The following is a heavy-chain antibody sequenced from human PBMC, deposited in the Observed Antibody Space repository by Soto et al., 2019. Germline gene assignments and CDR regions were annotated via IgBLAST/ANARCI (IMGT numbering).Heavy chain of an antibody. CDR3: ARAHEVAWFDS. Sequence: GSLRLSCTASGFSFSSYTMNWVRQAPGKGLQWVASITNRGTHTYSADSVKGRYTISRDNDKNSLYLQMNNLRAEDTATYYCARAHEVAWFDSWGLGTLVTVSS. V-gene: IGHV3-21*06. D-gene: IGHD2-15*01. CDR2: ITNRGTHT. J-gene: IGHJ5*01. CDR1: GFSFSSYT.